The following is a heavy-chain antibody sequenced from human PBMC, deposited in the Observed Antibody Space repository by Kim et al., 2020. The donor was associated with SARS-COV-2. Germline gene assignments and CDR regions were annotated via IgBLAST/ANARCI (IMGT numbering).Heavy chain of an antibody. J-gene: IGHJ3*02. V-gene: IGHV3-33*01. CDR1: GFTFSNYA. D-gene: IGHD1-1*01. CDR2: IWNDRNTK. Sequence: GGSLRLSCAASGFTFSNYAIHWVRQAPGKGLEWVAIIWNDRNTKYYADSVKGRFTISRDNSENMLYLQMNSLRAEDTAIYYCAMEPGDPGQHAFDIWGQGTMVTVSS. CDR3: AMEPGDPGQHAFDI.